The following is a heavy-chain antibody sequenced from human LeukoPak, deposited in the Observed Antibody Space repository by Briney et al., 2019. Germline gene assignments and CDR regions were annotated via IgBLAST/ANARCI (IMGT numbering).Heavy chain of an antibody. CDR2: IYSGGST. J-gene: IGHJ6*02. CDR3: ARDWSSWNYRYGMDV. D-gene: IGHD1-7*01. Sequence: GSLRLSCAASGFTVSSNYMSWVRQAPGKGLEWVSIIYSGGSTYYADSVKGRFTISRDNSKNTLYLQMNSLRAEDTAVYYCARDWSSWNYRYGMDVWGQGTAVTVSS. CDR1: GFTVSSNY. V-gene: IGHV3-66*01.